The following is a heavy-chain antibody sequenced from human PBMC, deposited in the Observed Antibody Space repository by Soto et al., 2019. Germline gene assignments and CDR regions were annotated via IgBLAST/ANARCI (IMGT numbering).Heavy chain of an antibody. Sequence: EVQLVESGGGLVQPGRSLRLSCAASGFTFDDYAIHWVRQAPGKGLEWVSGISWNSGTIGYADSVKGRFTISRDNAKNSLYLQMNSLRAEDTALYYCAKDREPRYRHYYDYWGQGTLVTVSS. CDR2: ISWNSGTI. D-gene: IGHD1-26*01. CDR1: GFTFDDYA. J-gene: IGHJ4*02. V-gene: IGHV3-9*01. CDR3: AKDREPRYRHYYDY.